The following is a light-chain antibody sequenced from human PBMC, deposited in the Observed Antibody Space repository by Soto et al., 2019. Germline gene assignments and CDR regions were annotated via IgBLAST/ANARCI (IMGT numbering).Light chain of an antibody. CDR1: QNVYNN. Sequence: EIVMTQSPATLSVSPGEGATLSCKASQNVYNNLAWYQQRPGQPPRLLIYEASTRATGISARFSGSGYGTEFTLTISSLQSEDFAVYFCQQCRNWPLTFGGGTKV. CDR2: EAS. CDR3: QQCRNWPLT. V-gene: IGKV3-15*01. J-gene: IGKJ4*01.